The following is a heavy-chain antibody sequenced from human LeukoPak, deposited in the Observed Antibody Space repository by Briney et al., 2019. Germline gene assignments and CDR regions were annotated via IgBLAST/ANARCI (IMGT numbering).Heavy chain of an antibody. V-gene: IGHV3-43*01. Sequence: GGSLRLSCAASGFTFDDHTMHWVRQGPGKGLEWVSLISWDSSGTSYVDSVKGRFTISRDNSKNTLYLQMNSLRAEDTAVYYCARGAGYNYPYYFDYWGQGTLVTVSS. D-gene: IGHD5-24*01. CDR1: GFTFDDHT. CDR2: ISWDSSGT. CDR3: ARGAGYNYPYYFDY. J-gene: IGHJ4*02.